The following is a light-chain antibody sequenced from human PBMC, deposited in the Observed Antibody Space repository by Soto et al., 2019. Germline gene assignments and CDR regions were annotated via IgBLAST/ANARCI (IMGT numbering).Light chain of an antibody. Sequence: EIVLTQSPGTLSLSPGERATLSCRASQSVSSSYLAWYQQKPGQAPRLLIYGASSRATGIPDRFSGSGSGTDFTLTISRLEPEDFAVYYCQQYSRSPLTFGQGTKLQMK. V-gene: IGKV3-20*01. CDR1: QSVSSSY. J-gene: IGKJ2*01. CDR2: GAS. CDR3: QQYSRSPLT.